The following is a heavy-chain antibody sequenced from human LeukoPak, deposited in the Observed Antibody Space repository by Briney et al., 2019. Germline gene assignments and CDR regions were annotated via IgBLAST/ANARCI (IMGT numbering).Heavy chain of an antibody. CDR2: INHSGST. D-gene: IGHD2-2*01. V-gene: IGHV4-34*01. CDR1: GGASSGYY. J-gene: IGHJ4*02. CDR3: ARFRGAVVPAAHLYYFDS. Sequence: PSETLSLTCAVYGGASSGYYCSWSRQPPGKGVEGIGEINHSGSTNYNPSLSSRVTISVYTSKNPCSLKLSTLTSADTSVYYRARFRGAVVPAAHLYYFDSWGQGTLVTVSS.